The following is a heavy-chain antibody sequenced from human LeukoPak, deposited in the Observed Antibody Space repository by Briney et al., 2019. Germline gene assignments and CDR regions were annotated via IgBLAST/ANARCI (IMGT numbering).Heavy chain of an antibody. V-gene: IGHV4-61*02. D-gene: IGHD1-14*01. CDR2: IYTSGST. Sequence: PSETLSLTCTVSGGSISSSSYYWSWIRQPAGKGLEWIGRIYTSGSTNYNPSLKSRVTISVDTSKNQFSLKLSSVTAADTAVYYCARDGYVATGFDYWGQGTLVTVSS. CDR1: GGSISSSSYY. J-gene: IGHJ4*02. CDR3: ARDGYVATGFDY.